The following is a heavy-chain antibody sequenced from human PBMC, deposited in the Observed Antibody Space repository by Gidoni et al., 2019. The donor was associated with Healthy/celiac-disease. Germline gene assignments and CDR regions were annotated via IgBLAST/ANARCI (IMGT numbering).Heavy chain of an antibody. Sequence: QVQLVQSGAEAKKPGASVKVSCQVSGYTLTELSMHWVRQAPGKGLEWVGGFDPEDGETIDEQEFQGRVTMTEDTSTDTAYMELSSLRSEDTAVYYCATGLQLLSIAAAGRDFDYWGQGTLVTVSS. CDR1: GYTLTELS. CDR3: ATGLQLLSIAAAGRDFDY. D-gene: IGHD6-13*01. V-gene: IGHV1-24*01. CDR2: FDPEDGET. J-gene: IGHJ4*02.